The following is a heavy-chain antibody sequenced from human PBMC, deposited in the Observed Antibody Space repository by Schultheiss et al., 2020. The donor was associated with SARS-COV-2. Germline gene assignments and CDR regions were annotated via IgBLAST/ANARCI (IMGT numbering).Heavy chain of an antibody. J-gene: IGHJ6*02. D-gene: IGHD3-10*01. CDR1: GFTFDDYA. Sequence: SLKISCAASGFTFDDYAMHWVRQAPGKGLEWVSGISWNSGSIGYADSVKGRFTISRDNAKNSLYLQMNSLRAEDTAVYYCARVKGVYGSGSYSPYYYYGMDVWGQGTTVTVSS. CDR2: ISWNSGSI. CDR3: ARVKGVYGSGSYSPYYYYGMDV. V-gene: IGHV3-9*01.